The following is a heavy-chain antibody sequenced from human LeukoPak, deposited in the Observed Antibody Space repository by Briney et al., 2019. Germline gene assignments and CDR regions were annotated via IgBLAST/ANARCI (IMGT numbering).Heavy chain of an antibody. CDR1: GYTFNTFD. J-gene: IGHJ6*03. V-gene: IGHV1-8*03. Sequence: ASVKVSCKASGYTFNTFDINWVRQATGQGPEWMGWVNPYNDKTVYAPKFQGRVSISSNNSINTAYMEFSGLKSDDTAVYYCARGRRLRGVASRPLYYYYYMDVGAEGPRSPSP. CDR3: ARGRRLRGVASRPLYYYYYMDV. CDR2: VNPYNDKT. D-gene: IGHD3-10*01.